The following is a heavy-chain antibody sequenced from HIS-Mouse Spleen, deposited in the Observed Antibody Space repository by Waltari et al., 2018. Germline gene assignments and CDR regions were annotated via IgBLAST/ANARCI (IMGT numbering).Heavy chain of an antibody. V-gene: IGHV4-39*01. CDR2: IYYSGST. J-gene: IGHJ4*02. Sequence: QLQLQESGPGLVKPSETLSLTCTVSGGSISSSSYYWGWIRQPPGKGLGWIGGIYYSGSTYYNPTLKSRVTISVDTSKNQFSLKLSYVTAADTAVYYCARRRGWFDYWGQGTLVTVSS. CDR1: GGSISSSSYY. D-gene: IGHD6-19*01. CDR3: ARRRGWFDY.